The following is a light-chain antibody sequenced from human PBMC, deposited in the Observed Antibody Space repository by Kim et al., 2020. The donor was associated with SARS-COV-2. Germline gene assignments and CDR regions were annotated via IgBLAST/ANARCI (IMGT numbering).Light chain of an antibody. V-gene: IGKV3-11*01. Sequence: LSLQETATRSGRASQSVSSYLAWYKQKRGQTPRLFFCDAYNRATGIPARFSGSVSGTDFTLNISSVETEDFAVYYWLQRSNGRLTFGQGTRLEIK. CDR1: QSVSSY. CDR2: DAY. J-gene: IGKJ5*01. CDR3: LQRSNGRLT.